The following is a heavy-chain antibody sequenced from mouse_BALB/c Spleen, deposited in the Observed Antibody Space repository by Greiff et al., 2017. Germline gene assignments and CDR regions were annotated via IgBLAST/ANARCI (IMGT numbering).Heavy chain of an antibody. D-gene: IGHD2-3*01. V-gene: IGHV5-6*01. J-gene: IGHJ3*01. CDR2: ISSGGSYT. Sequence: EVHLVESGGDLVKPGGSLKLSCAASGFTFSSYGMSWVRQTPDKRLEWVATISSGGSYTYYPDSVKGRFTISRDNAKNTLYLQMSSLKSEDTAMYYCARRYEPLFFAYWGQGTLVTVSA. CDR1: GFTFSSYG. CDR3: ARRYEPLFFAY.